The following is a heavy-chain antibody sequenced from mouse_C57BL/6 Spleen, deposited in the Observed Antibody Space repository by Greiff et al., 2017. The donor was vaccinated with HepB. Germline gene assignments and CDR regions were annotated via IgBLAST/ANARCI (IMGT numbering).Heavy chain of an antibody. J-gene: IGHJ4*01. D-gene: IGHD1-1*01. CDR2: ISSGSSTI. Sequence: EVQVVESGGGLVKPGGSLKLSCAASGFTFSDYGMHWVRQAPEKGLEWVTYISSGSSTIYYADTVKGRFTISRDNAKNTLFLQMTSLRSEDTAMYYCARVSITTVVATPYYAMDYWGQGTSVTVSS. CDR1: GFTFSDYG. CDR3: ARVSITTVVATPYYAMDY. V-gene: IGHV5-17*01.